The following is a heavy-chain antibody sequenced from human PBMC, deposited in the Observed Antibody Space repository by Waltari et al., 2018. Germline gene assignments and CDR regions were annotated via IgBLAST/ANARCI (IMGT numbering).Heavy chain of an antibody. CDR2: ISSSGSTI. D-gene: IGHD3-3*01. V-gene: IGHV3-48*03. CDR1: GFTFSSYE. Sequence: EVQLVESGGGLVQPGGSLRLSCAASGFTFSSYEMNWVRQAPGKGLEWVSYISSSGSTIYYADSVKGRFTISRDNAKNSLYLQMNSLRAEDTAVYYCASSYDFWSGYYYFDYWGQGTLVTVSS. J-gene: IGHJ4*02. CDR3: ASSYDFWSGYYYFDY.